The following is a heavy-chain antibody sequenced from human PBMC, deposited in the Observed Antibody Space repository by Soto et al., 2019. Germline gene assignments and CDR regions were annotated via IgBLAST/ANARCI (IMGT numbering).Heavy chain of an antibody. Sequence: PSETLSLTCTVSGGSISSYYWSWIRQPPGKGLEWIGYIYYSGSTNYNPSLKSRVTISVDTSKNQFSLKLSSVTAADTAVYYCARGTTVETGNYWGQGTLVTVSS. V-gene: IGHV4-59*01. D-gene: IGHD4-17*01. CDR2: IYYSGST. J-gene: IGHJ4*02. CDR3: ARGTTVETGNY. CDR1: GGSISSYY.